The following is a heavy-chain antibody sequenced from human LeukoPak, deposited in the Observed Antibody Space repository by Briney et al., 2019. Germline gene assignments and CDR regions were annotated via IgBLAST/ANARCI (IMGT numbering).Heavy chain of an antibody. CDR2: IYYSGST. D-gene: IGHD3-10*01. CDR3: ARERSYYDNWFDP. J-gene: IGHJ5*02. V-gene: IGHV4-59*01. Sequence: SETLSLTCTVSGGSIGSYYWSWIRQPPGKGLEWIGYIYYSGSTNYNPSLKSRVTISVDTSKNQFSLKLSSVTAADTAVYYCARERSYYDNWFDPWGQGTLVTVSS. CDR1: GGSIGSYY.